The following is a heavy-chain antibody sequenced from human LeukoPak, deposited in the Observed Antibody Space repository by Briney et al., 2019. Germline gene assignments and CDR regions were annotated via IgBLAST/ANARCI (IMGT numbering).Heavy chain of an antibody. D-gene: IGHD3-22*01. J-gene: IGHJ3*02. CDR3: ARQSLDYYETLDAFDI. CDR1: GYTFTGYY. CDR2: INCKSGAT. Sequence: ASVKVSCKASGYTFTGYYMHWMRQAPGQGLEGMGWINCKSGATSYAQKFRGRVTITKDRPIRTAYRELSRLKSDDTAVYYCARQSLDYYETLDAFDIWGQGTVVTVSS. V-gene: IGHV1-2*02.